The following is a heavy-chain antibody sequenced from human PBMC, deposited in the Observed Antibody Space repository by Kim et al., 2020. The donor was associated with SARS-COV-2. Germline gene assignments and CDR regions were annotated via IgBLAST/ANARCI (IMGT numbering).Heavy chain of an antibody. D-gene: IGHD3-16*02. Sequence: GGSLRLSCAASGFTFSSYAMSWVRQAPGKGLEWVSAISGSGGSTYYADSVKGRFTISRDNSKNTLYLQMNSLRAEDTAVYYCAKDGDYVWGSYLGYYYGMDVWGQGTTVTVSS. CDR3: AKDGDYVWGSYLGYYYGMDV. CDR2: ISGSGGST. V-gene: IGHV3-23*01. J-gene: IGHJ6*02. CDR1: GFTFSSYA.